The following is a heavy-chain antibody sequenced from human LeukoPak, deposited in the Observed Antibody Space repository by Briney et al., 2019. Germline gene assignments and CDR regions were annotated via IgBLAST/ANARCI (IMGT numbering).Heavy chain of an antibody. CDR2: ISGSGGST. Sequence: GRSLRLSCAAPGFTFDDYAMHWVRQAPGKGLEWVSVISGSGGSTHYADSVKGRFTISRDNSKNTLYLQMNSLRAEDTAVYYCAKDLDYYDSSGYSNFDYWGQGTLVTVSS. V-gene: IGHV3-23*01. CDR1: GFTFDDYA. D-gene: IGHD3-22*01. CDR3: AKDLDYYDSSGYSNFDY. J-gene: IGHJ4*02.